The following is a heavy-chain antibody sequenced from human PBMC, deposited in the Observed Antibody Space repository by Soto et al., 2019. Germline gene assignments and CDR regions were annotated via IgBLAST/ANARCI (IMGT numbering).Heavy chain of an antibody. CDR1: SGSISSYY. V-gene: IGHV4-59*08. Sequence: QVQLQESGPGLVKPSETLSLTCTVSSGSISSYYGRWIRQPPGKGLEWIGYIYYSGSTNYNPSLKSRVTISVDTSKNQFSLKLSSVTAADTAVYYCARLYGLDAFDIWGQGTMVTVSS. J-gene: IGHJ3*02. CDR3: ARLYGLDAFDI. D-gene: IGHD3-16*02. CDR2: IYYSGST.